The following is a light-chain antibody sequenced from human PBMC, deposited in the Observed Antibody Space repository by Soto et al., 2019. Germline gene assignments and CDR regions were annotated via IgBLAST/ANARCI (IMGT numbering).Light chain of an antibody. CDR3: CSYGGSRAV. J-gene: IGLJ7*01. Sequence: QSALTQPASVSGSPGQSITISCTGTSIEVGSHDLVSWYQQHPGQAPKLMIYEVSKRPLGVSTRFSASKSGNTASLTISGLQAEDEADYYCCSYGGSRAVFGGGTQLTVL. V-gene: IGLV2-23*02. CDR1: SIEVGSHDL. CDR2: EVS.